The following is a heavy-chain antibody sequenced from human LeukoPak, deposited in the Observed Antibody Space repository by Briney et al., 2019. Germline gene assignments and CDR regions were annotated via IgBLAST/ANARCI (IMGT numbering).Heavy chain of an antibody. CDR3: AKDATYYYDSSGQRHYDY. V-gene: IGHV3-15*01. D-gene: IGHD3-22*01. J-gene: IGHJ4*02. CDR1: GFTFSNAW. Sequence: GGSLRLSCAASGFTFSNAWMSWVRQAPGKGLEWVGRIKSETDGGTTDYAAPVKGRFSISRDDSKNTLYLQMNSLRAEDTAVYYCAKDATYYYDSSGQRHYDYWGQGTLVTVSS. CDR2: IKSETDGGTT.